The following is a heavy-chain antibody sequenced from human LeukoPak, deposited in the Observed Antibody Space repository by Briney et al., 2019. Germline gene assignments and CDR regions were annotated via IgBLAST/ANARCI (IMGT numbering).Heavy chain of an antibody. D-gene: IGHD4-23*01. Sequence: PSETLSLTCAVCGGPFSGYYWSWIRQPPGKGLEWIGEINHSGSANYNPSLQSRVTISIDTSKNQFSLKVNSVTAADTAMYFCARAGGRVGQSLDFDYWGQGVLVTVSS. CDR3: ARAGGRVGQSLDFDY. CDR2: INHSGSA. CDR1: GGPFSGYY. J-gene: IGHJ4*02. V-gene: IGHV4-34*01.